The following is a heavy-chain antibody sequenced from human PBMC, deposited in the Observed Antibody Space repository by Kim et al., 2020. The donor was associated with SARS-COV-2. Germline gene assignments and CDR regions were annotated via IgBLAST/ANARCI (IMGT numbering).Heavy chain of an antibody. V-gene: IGHV3-48*03. CDR1: GFTFNSYE. Sequence: GGSLRLSCAASGFTFNSYEMNWVRQAPGKGLEWVSYISSSGSTIYYADSVKGRFTISRDKSKNSLYLQMNSLRAEDTAVYYCARDLRAAAGTKSNDWFDPWGQGTLVTVSS. CDR3: ARDLRAAAGTKSNDWFDP. CDR2: ISSSGSTI. D-gene: IGHD6-13*01. J-gene: IGHJ5*02.